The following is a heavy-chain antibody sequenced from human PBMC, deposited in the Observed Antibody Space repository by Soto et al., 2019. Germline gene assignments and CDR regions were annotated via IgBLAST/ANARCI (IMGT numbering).Heavy chain of an antibody. CDR2: MSYSGNI. J-gene: IGHJ4*02. CDR3: ARAVVVSAIDFDY. D-gene: IGHD2-21*01. Sequence: TLSLTCTVSGGSISSSSYYWGWIRQPPGKGLEWIGSMSYSGNIYYNSSLKSRVTISVDTFKNQFSLKLNSVTAADTAVYYCARAVVVSAIDFDYWGQGILVTVSS. CDR1: GGSISSSSYY. V-gene: IGHV4-39*07.